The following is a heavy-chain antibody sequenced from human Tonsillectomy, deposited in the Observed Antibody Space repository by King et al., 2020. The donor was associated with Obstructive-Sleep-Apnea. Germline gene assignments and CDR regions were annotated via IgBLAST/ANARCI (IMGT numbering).Heavy chain of an antibody. CDR2: ISSSVSTI. D-gene: IGHD1-1*01. CDR3: ARDGRPGWYFDL. J-gene: IGHJ2*01. CDR1: GFTFSDYY. Sequence: VQLVESGGGLVKPGGSLRLSCAASGFTFSDYYMSWIRQAPGKGREWVSYISSSVSTIFHEDSVKGRFTISRDNAKNSLYLQMNSLGAEDTAVYYCARDGRPGWYFDLWGRGTLVTVSS. V-gene: IGHV3-11*01.